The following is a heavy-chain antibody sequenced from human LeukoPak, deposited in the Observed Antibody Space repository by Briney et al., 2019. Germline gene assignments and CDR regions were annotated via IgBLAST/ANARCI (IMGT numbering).Heavy chain of an antibody. CDR1: GDTFSSYA. D-gene: IGHD6-13*01. Sequence: SVKVSCKASGDTFSSYAISWVRQAPGQGLEWMGGIIPIFGTANYAQKFQGRVTITADKSTSTAYMELSSLRSEDTAVYYCARGESSSWFRDYYYYYMDVWGKGTTVTVSS. CDR3: ARGESSSWFRDYYYYYMDV. J-gene: IGHJ6*03. CDR2: IIPIFGTA. V-gene: IGHV1-69*06.